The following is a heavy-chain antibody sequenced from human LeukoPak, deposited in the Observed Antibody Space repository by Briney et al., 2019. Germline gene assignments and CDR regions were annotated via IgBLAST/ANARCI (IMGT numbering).Heavy chain of an antibody. CDR3: ARHESYYHDYYVDV. CDR2: IYYSGRT. V-gene: IGHV4-39*01. J-gene: IGHJ6*03. CDR1: GDSISSNTHY. Sequence: PSETLSLTCTVSGDSISSNTHYWGWIRQPPGKGLEWIGNIYYSGRTYYNPSLESRVTFFVDTSKNQFSLKLSSVTAADTAVYYCARHESYYHDYYVDVWGKGTTVTISS.